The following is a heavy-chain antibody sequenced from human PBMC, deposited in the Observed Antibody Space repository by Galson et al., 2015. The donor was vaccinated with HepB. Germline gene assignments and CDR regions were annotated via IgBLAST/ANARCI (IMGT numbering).Heavy chain of an antibody. CDR2: IIPILGIT. V-gene: IGHV1-69*10. Sequence: SVKVSCKASGVSFSSYAISWVRQAPGQGLEWMGGIIPILGITNYTQKFQGRVTISADKSTSTAYVELSSLRSEDTAVYYCASRGPEYSGYDKDYHYNMDVWGKGTTVIVSS. CDR3: ASRGPEYSGYDKDYHYNMDV. CDR1: GVSFSSYA. D-gene: IGHD5-12*01. J-gene: IGHJ6*03.